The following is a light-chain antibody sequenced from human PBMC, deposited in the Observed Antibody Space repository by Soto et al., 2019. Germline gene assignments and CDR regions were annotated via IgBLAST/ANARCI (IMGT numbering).Light chain of an antibody. CDR3: QQGYSNPWT. V-gene: IGKV4-1*01. CDR2: AAS. J-gene: IGKJ1*01. CDR1: RSVLYNVNNKNY. Sequence: DFVMTQSPDSLAVSLGERATINCKSSRSVLYNVNNKNYLAWYQQKPGKAPKLLIYAASNLQSGVPSRFSGSGSGTNFTLSLNSLQPEDFATYYCQQGYSNPWTFGQGTKVDI.